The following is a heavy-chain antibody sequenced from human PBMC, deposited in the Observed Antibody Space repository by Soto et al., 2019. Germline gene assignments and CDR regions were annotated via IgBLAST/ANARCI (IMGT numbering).Heavy chain of an antibody. CDR2: IYYSGST. J-gene: IGHJ4*02. D-gene: IGHD1-26*01. CDR1: GGSISSGGYY. Sequence: QVQLQESGPGLVKPSQTLSLTCTVSGGSISSGGYYWSWIRQHPGKGLEWIGYIYYSGSTYYNPSLKSRSNISVDTSKNQFSLKLSSVTSADTAVYYWAGGTGVGANPFDYRGQGTLVTVSS. CDR3: AGGTGVGANPFDY. V-gene: IGHV4-31*03.